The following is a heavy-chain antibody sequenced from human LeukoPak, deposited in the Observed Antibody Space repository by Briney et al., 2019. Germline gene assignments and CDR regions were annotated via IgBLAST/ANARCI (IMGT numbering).Heavy chain of an antibody. CDR1: GFTFDDYA. V-gene: IGHV3-43*02. J-gene: IGHJ4*02. CDR2: ISGDGGST. Sequence: PGGSLRLSCAASGFTFDDYAMHWVRQAPGKGLEWVPLISGDGGSTYYADSVKGRFTISRDNSKNSLYLQMNSLRTEDTALYYCAKVGIQLWLRSPYFDYWGQGTLVTVSS. CDR3: AKVGIQLWLRSPYFDY. D-gene: IGHD5-18*01.